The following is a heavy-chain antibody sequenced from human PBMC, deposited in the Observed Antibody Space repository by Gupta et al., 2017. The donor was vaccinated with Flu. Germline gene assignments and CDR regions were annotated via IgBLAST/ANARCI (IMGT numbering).Heavy chain of an antibody. CDR3: SRGGQTGTQTYYYYYGMDV. J-gene: IGHJ6*02. Sequence: GKGLEWVSTIGAAGDTFYAGSVKGRFTISRENANKSLYLQMNNLTTGDTAVYYCSRGGQTGTQTYYYYYGMDVWGQGTTVTVSS. CDR2: IGAAGDT. D-gene: IGHD1-7*01. V-gene: IGHV3-13*01.